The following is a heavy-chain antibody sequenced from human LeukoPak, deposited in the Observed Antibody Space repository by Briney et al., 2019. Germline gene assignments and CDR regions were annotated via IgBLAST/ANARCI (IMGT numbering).Heavy chain of an antibody. CDR1: GGSISNYY. Sequence: SETLSLTCTVSGGSISNYYWSWIRQPPGKGLEWIGYIHYSGSTNYNPSLKSRVTISVDTSKNQFSLNLSSVTAADTAMYYCARNFDYWGQGILVTVSS. CDR3: ARNFDY. J-gene: IGHJ4*02. V-gene: IGHV4-59*01. CDR2: IHYSGST.